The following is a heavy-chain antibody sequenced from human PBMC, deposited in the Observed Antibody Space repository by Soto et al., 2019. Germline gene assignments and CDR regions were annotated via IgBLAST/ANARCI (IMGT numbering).Heavy chain of an antibody. D-gene: IGHD1-7*01. Sequence: QVQLVQSGAEVKKPGASVKVSCKASGYTFSSYGISWVRQAPGQGLEWMGRISAYNGNTNYAQKLQGRVTMTTDTSASTAYMELRSLRSDDTAVYYCARDRGYNWNYGWFDPWGQGTLVTVSS. CDR2: ISAYNGNT. CDR1: GYTFSSYG. CDR3: ARDRGYNWNYGWFDP. V-gene: IGHV1-18*01. J-gene: IGHJ5*02.